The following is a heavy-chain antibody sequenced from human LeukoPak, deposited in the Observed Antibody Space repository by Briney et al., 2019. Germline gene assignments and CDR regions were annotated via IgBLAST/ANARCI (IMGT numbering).Heavy chain of an antibody. D-gene: IGHD3-10*01. CDR2: IYYSGNT. J-gene: IGHJ4*02. V-gene: IGHV4-59*08. Sequence: SGTLSLTCSVSGGSISNYYWTWIRQPPGKGLEWIGYIYYSGNTNYNPSLKSRVTISLDTSKNQFSLKLTSVTAADTAVYYCARGYYGSGTFFDYWGQGTLVTVSS. CDR3: ARGYYGSGTFFDY. CDR1: GGSISNYY.